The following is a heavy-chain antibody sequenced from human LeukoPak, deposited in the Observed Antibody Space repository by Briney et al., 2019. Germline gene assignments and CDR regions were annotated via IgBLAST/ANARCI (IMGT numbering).Heavy chain of an antibody. CDR3: VCVAESVGAFDM. D-gene: IGHD2-15*01. J-gene: IGHJ3*02. Sequence: GGSLRLSCAASGFTFSSYDMHWVRQAPGKGLGYVSTISSNGGRTNYADSLKGRFTISRDDSKNTLYLQMSSLRADDTAVYYWVCVAESVGAFDMWGQGTMVTVSS. CDR1: GFTFSSYD. V-gene: IGHV3-64D*09. CDR2: ISSNGGRT.